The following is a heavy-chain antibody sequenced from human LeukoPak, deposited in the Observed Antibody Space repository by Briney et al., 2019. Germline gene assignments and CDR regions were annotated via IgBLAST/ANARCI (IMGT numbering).Heavy chain of an antibody. CDR1: GGSFSGYY. V-gene: IGHV4-34*01. Sequence: SETLSLTCAVYGGSFSGYYWSWIRQPPGKGLEWLGEINHSGSTNYNPSLKSRVTISVDTSKNQFSLKLSSVTAADTAVYYCARARLGVVVVVTATEFDYWGQGTLVTVSS. J-gene: IGHJ4*02. CDR2: INHSGST. D-gene: IGHD2-15*01. CDR3: ARARLGVVVVVTATEFDY.